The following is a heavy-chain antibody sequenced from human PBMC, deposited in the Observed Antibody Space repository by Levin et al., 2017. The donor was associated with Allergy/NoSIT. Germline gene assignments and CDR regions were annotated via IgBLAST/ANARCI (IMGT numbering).Heavy chain of an antibody. CDR3: AKYGDYLAFDI. CDR1: GGSISSGGYS. D-gene: IGHD4-17*01. V-gene: IGHV4-30-2*01. Sequence: SETLSLTCAVSGGSISSGGYSWSWIRQPPGKGLEWIGYIYQSGNTYYNPSLKSRVTISVDRSKNQFSLKLSSVTAADTAVYYWAKYGDYLAFDIWGQGTMVTVSS. J-gene: IGHJ3*02. CDR2: IYQSGNT.